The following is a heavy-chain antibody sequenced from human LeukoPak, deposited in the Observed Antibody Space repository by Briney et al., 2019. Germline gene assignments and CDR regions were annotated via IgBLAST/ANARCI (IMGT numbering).Heavy chain of an antibody. CDR1: EFSISTYT. D-gene: IGHD1-20*01. CDR3: AREGGLNNWYYYMDV. CDR2: IGYSSTYI. Sequence: PGGSLRLSCAASEFSISTYTMSWVRQAPGRGLEWVSSIGYSSTYIYYADSVKGRFTISRDNAKNSGYLLMNSLRAEDTAVYYCAREGGLNNWYYYMDVWGKGATVTVSS. V-gene: IGHV3-21*01. J-gene: IGHJ6*03.